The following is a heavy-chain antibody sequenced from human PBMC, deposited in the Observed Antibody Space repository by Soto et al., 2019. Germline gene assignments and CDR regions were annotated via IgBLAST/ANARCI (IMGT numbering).Heavy chain of an antibody. CDR3: ARDLRKRGESYVRNMDV. Sequence: PGGPLRLSCAVSGFTVTGYYMTWVRLASGKWLEWVSVIYSGRGTYYPDSVKGRFTISRDNSKSTVDLQMSSLRGEDTAVYYCARDLRKRGESYVRNMDVWGQETTVTVSS. CDR1: GFTVTGYY. V-gene: IGHV3-66*01. CDR2: IYSGRGT. D-gene: IGHD7-27*01. J-gene: IGHJ6*02.